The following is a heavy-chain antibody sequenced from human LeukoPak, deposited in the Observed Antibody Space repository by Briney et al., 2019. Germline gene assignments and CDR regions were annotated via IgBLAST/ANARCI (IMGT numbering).Heavy chain of an antibody. V-gene: IGHV4-38-2*01. CDR3: ARNDYGDYGY. Sequence: SETLSLTCAVSGSSISSGYYWGWIRQPPGKGLEWIGSIYYSGSTYYNPSLKSRVTISVDTSKNQFSLKLSSVTAADTAVYYCARNDYGDYGYWGQGTLVTVSS. J-gene: IGHJ4*02. CDR1: GSSISSGYY. D-gene: IGHD4-17*01. CDR2: IYYSGST.